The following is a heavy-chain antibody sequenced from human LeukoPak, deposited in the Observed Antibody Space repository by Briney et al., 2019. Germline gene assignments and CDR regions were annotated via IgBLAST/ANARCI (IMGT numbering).Heavy chain of an antibody. CDR3: ARGSAPAYSSSWYGWFDP. CDR2: INPNSGGT. J-gene: IGHJ5*02. CDR1: GYTFTGYY. Sequence: ASVKVSCKASGYTFTGYYMHWVRQAPGQGLEWMGWINPNSGGTNYAQKFQGWVTMTRDTSISTAYMELSRLRSDDTAVYYCARGSAPAYSSSWYGWFDPWGQGTLVTVSS. D-gene: IGHD6-13*01. V-gene: IGHV1-2*04.